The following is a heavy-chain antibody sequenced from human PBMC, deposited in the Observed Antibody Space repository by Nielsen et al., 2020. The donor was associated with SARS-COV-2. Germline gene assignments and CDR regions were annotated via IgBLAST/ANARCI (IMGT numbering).Heavy chain of an antibody. CDR3: AARGYSYGYY. Sequence: SLKISCAASGFTFDDYAMHWVRLAPGKGLEWVSGISWNSGSIGYADSVKGRFTISRDNAKNSLYLQMNSLRAEDTALYYCAARGYSYGYYWGQGTLVTVSS. CDR1: GFTFDDYA. J-gene: IGHJ4*02. CDR2: ISWNSGSI. V-gene: IGHV3-9*01. D-gene: IGHD5-18*01.